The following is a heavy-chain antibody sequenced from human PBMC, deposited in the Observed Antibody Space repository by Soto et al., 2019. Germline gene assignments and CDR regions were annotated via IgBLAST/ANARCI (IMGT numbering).Heavy chain of an antibody. CDR3: ARVRQWLAENAFDI. J-gene: IGHJ3*02. V-gene: IGHV3-21*01. CDR2: ISSSSSYI. CDR1: GFTFSSYS. Sequence: PGGSLRLSCAASGFTFSSYSMNWVRQAPGKGLEWVSSISSSSSYIYYADSVKGRFTISRDNAKNSLYLQMNSLRAEDTAVYYCARVRQWLAENAFDIWGQGTMVTVSS. D-gene: IGHD6-19*01.